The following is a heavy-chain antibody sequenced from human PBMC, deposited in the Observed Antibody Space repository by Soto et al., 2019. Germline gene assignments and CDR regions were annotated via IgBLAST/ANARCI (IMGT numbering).Heavy chain of an antibody. CDR2: INPSGGST. D-gene: IGHD6-6*01. Sequence: ASVKVSCKASGYTFTGYYMHWVRQAPGQGLEWMGIINPSGGSTSYAQKFQGRVTMTRDTSTSTVYMELSSLRSEDTAVYYCARDRGVSSSSSDRYYYYGMDVWGQGTTVTVSS. J-gene: IGHJ6*02. CDR3: ARDRGVSSSSSDRYYYYGMDV. V-gene: IGHV1-46*01. CDR1: GYTFTGYY.